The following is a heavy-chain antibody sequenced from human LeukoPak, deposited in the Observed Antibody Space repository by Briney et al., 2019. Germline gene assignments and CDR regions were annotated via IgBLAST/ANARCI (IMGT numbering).Heavy chain of an antibody. D-gene: IGHD6-13*01. CDR1: GYTFTGYY. CDR2: INPNSGGT. J-gene: IGHJ4*02. V-gene: IGHV1-2*02. CDR3: ARGGSRGSWYDEKEDYFDY. Sequence: ASVKVSCKASGYTFTGYYMHWVRQAPGQGLEWMGWINPNSGGTNYAQKFQGRVTMTRDTSISTAYMELSRLRSDDTAVYYCARGGSRGSWYDEKEDYFDYWGQGTLVTVSS.